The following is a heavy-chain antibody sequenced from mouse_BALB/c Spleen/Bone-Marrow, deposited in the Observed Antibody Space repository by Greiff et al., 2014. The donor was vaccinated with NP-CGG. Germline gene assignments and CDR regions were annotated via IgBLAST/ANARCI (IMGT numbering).Heavy chain of an antibody. CDR1: GFTFSDYY. CDR2: ISDGGSYT. V-gene: IGHV5-4*02. Sequence: EVQLVESGGGLVKPGGSLKLSCAASGFTFSDYYMYWVRQTPEKRLEWVATISDGGSYTYYPESVKGRFTISRDNAKNNLYLQMSSLKSEDTAMYYCGRAWFAYWGQGTLVTVSA. CDR3: GRAWFAY. D-gene: IGHD3-3*01. J-gene: IGHJ3*01.